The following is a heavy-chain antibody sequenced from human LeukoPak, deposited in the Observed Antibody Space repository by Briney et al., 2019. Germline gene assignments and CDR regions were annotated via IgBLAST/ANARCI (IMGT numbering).Heavy chain of an antibody. CDR1: GYSFTNYW. V-gene: IGHV5-51*01. J-gene: IGHJ3*02. CDR2: IYPGDSDT. Sequence: GESLKISCKGSGYSFTNYWIAWVRQMPGKGLEWMGIIYPGDSDTRYSPSFQGQVTISADKSINTAYLQWSSLKASDTAVYYCARQASDYYSTAFHIWGQGTMVTVAS. CDR3: ARQASDYYSTAFHI. D-gene: IGHD3-3*01.